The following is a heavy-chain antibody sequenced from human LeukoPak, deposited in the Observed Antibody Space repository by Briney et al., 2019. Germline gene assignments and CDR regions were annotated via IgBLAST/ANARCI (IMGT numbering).Heavy chain of an antibody. CDR3: AKDITIFGVVPRFDP. CDR2: ISYDGSNK. J-gene: IGHJ5*02. D-gene: IGHD3-3*01. V-gene: IGHV3-30*18. CDR1: GFTFSSYG. Sequence: PGRSLRLSCAASGFTFSSYGMHWVRQAPGKGLEWVAVISYDGSNKYYADSVRGRFTISRDNSKNTLYLQMNSLRAEDTAVYYCAKDITIFGVVPRFDPWGQGTLVTVSS.